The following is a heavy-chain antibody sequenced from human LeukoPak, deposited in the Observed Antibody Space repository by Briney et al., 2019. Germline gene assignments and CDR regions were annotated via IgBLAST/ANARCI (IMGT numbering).Heavy chain of an antibody. CDR3: ARAEYSNQGYYFDS. D-gene: IGHD4-11*01. Sequence: SVKVSCKASGYTFTGYYMHWVRQAPGQGLEWMGWINPNSGGTNYAQKFQGRVTMTRDTSISTAYMELSRLRSDDMAVYYCARAEYSNQGYYFDSWGQGTLVTVSS. V-gene: IGHV1-2*02. CDR2: INPNSGGT. J-gene: IGHJ4*02. CDR1: GYTFTGYY.